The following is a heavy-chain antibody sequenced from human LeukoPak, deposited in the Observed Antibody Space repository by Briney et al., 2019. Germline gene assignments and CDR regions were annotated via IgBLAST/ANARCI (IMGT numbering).Heavy chain of an antibody. CDR3: AKDTFYDDVWGSYRCFDY. J-gene: IGHJ4*02. CDR1: GYTFTDYY. D-gene: IGHD3-16*02. V-gene: IGHV1-2*06. CDR2: INPSSGGT. Sequence: ASVKVSCKASGYTFTDYYIHWVRQAPGQGLEWMGRINPSSGGTKYAQKFQGRVTMTRDTTISTAYMGLSRLRSDDTAVYYCAKDTFYDDVWGSYRCFDYWGQGTLVTVPP.